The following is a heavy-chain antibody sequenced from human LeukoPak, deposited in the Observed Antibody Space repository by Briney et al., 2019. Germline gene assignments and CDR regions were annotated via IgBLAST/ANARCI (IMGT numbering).Heavy chain of an antibody. D-gene: IGHD6-13*01. Sequence: SETLSLTCTVSGGSISSYYWSWIRQPAGKGLEWIGRVYTSGSTNYNPSLKSRVTISVDKSKNQFSLKLSSVTAADTAVYYCARGYSSSWPLDYWGQGTLVTVSS. J-gene: IGHJ4*02. CDR3: ARGYSSSWPLDY. CDR1: GGSISSYY. V-gene: IGHV4-4*07. CDR2: VYTSGST.